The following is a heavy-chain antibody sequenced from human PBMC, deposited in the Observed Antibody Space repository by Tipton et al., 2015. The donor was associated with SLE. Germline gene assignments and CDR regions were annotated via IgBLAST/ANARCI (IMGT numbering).Heavy chain of an antibody. J-gene: IGHJ2*01. CDR3: ARTPGGVQGQIGWYFDL. Sequence: TLSLTCTVSGGSITSYYWSWIRQPPGRALEWIGYIYYTGSTNYNSSLKSRVTISVDRSKNQFSLSLSSVTAADTAVYYCARTPGGVQGQIGWYFDLWGRGTLVTVSS. D-gene: IGHD3-10*01. V-gene: IGHV4-59*01. CDR1: GGSITSYY. CDR2: IYYTGST.